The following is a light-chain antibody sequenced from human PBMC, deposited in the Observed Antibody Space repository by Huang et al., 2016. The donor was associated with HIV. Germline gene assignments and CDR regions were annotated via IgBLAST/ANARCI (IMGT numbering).Light chain of an antibody. V-gene: IGKV3-20*01. CDR3: QQYGPSPRT. Sequence: EIVLTQSPGTLSLSPGERANLSRRASQTVSNNYLAWYQQKPGQAPRRLIYGASSRATGIPDRFNGTGSGTDFTLTISRLEPEDSAVYHCQQYGPSPRTFGQGTKVEIK. CDR1: QTVSNNY. CDR2: GAS. J-gene: IGKJ1*01.